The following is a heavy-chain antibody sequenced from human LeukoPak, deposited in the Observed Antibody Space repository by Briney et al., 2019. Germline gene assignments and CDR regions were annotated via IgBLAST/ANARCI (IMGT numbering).Heavy chain of an antibody. J-gene: IGHJ4*02. CDR1: GHSFTTYW. D-gene: IGHD6-19*01. Sequence: GESLKISCKHLGHSFTTYWIGWVRQMPGKGLEWMGIIYPGDSDTRYSPSFQGQVTISADKSITTAYLQWSSLKASDTAMYYCARGGSGWAFDYWGQGTLVTVSS. CDR3: ARGGSGWAFDY. V-gene: IGHV5-51*01. CDR2: IYPGDSDT.